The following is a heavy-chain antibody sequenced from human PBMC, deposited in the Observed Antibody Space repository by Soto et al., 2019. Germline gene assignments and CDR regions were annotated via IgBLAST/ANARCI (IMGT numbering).Heavy chain of an antibody. Sequence: QVQLQQWGAGLVKPSETLSLSCAVYGQSFSGHSWAWIRQPPGKGLEWIGEINESGSTYYNPSLKSLFTFSTATSKNQCSLKLSSVSAAYTAAYFCARGSGIVALPGELEDVKYDYWGQGTLVNVSS. J-gene: IGHJ4*02. CDR2: INESGST. CDR3: ARGSGIVALPGELEDVKYDY. V-gene: IGHV4-34*01. D-gene: IGHD1-1*01. CDR1: GQSFSGHS.